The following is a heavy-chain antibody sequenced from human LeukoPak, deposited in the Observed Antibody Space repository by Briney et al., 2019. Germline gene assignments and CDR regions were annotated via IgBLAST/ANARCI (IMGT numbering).Heavy chain of an antibody. D-gene: IGHD6-19*01. Sequence: GGSLRLSCAASGFTFSTYTMHWVRQAPGKGLEWLTLISYDGSNKYYADSVKGRFTISRDNSKNTLYLQMNSLRVEDTAVYYCAREEAGSSGWSFDYWGQGTLVTVSS. J-gene: IGHJ4*02. CDR1: GFTFSTYT. V-gene: IGHV3-30-3*01. CDR3: AREEAGSSGWSFDY. CDR2: ISYDGSNK.